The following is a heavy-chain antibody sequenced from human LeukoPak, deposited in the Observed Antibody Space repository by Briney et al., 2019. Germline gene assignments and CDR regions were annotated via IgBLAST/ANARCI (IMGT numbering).Heavy chain of an antibody. CDR2: ISWNSGSI. CDR3: AKDTNCSSTSCYTPNYYYGMDV. Sequence: GGSLRLSCAASGFTFDDYAMHWVRQAPGKGLEWVSGISWNSGSIGYADSVKGRFTISRDNAKDSLYLQMNSLRAEDTALYYCAKDTNCSSTSCYTPNYYYGMDVWGQGTTVTASS. J-gene: IGHJ6*02. D-gene: IGHD2-2*02. V-gene: IGHV3-9*01. CDR1: GFTFDDYA.